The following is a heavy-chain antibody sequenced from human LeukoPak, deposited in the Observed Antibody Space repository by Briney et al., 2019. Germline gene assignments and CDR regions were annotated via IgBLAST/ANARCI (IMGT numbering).Heavy chain of an antibody. CDR3: AKDIGRSEDY. CDR1: GFTFDDYA. V-gene: IGHV3-9*01. Sequence: GGSLRLSCAASGFTFDDYAMHWVRQAPGKGLEWVSGISWNSGSIGYADSVKGRFTISRDNAKNSLYLQMNSLRAEDTALYYCAKDIGRSEDYWGQGTLVTVSS. CDR2: ISWNSGSI. J-gene: IGHJ4*02.